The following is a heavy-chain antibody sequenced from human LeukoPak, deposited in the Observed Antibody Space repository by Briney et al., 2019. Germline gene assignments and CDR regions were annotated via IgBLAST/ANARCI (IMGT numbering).Heavy chain of an antibody. D-gene: IGHD3-10*01. CDR1: GFTFSSYW. Sequence: GGSLRLSCAASGFTFSSYWMSWVRQAPGKGLEWVANIKQDGSEKYYVDSVKGRFTISRDNAKNSLYLQMNSLRAEDTAVYYCARESGGGWFGSDARYYYYGMDVWGQGTTVTVSS. J-gene: IGHJ6*02. CDR2: IKQDGSEK. CDR3: ARESGGGWFGSDARYYYYGMDV. V-gene: IGHV3-7*01.